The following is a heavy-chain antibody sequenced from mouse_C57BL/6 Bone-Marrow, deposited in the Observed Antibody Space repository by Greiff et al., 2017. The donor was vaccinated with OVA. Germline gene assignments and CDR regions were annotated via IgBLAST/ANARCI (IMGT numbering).Heavy chain of an antibody. CDR3: ARNSAYYYGRSLDY. CDR2: IYPSDSET. J-gene: IGHJ3*01. D-gene: IGHD1-1*01. Sequence: QVQLQQPGAELVRPGSSVKLSCKASGYTFTSYWMDWVKQRPGQGLEWIGNIYPSDSETHYDEKFKDKATLTVDKSSSTAYMQLSSLTSEDSAVYACARNSAYYYGRSLDYWGQGTLATSSA. CDR1: GYTFTSYW. V-gene: IGHV1-61*01.